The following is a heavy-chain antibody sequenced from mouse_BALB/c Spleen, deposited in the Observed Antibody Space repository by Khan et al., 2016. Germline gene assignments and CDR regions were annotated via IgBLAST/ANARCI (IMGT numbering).Heavy chain of an antibody. Sequence: EVELVESGGGLVKPGGSLKLSCAASGFTFSDYYMYWVRQTPEKRLEWVATISDGGSYTYYPDSVKGRFTISRDNAKNNLYLQMSSLKSEDTAMCYCAREGLRRGLAYWGQGTLVTVSA. J-gene: IGHJ3*01. CDR3: AREGLRRGLAY. CDR1: GFTFSDYY. CDR2: ISDGGSYT. D-gene: IGHD2-4*01. V-gene: IGHV5-4*02.